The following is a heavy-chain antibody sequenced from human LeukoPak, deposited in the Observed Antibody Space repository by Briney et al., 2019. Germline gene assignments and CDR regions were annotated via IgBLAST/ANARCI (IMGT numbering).Heavy chain of an antibody. CDR2: IIPIFGTA. J-gene: IGHJ5*02. Sequence: AASVKVSCTASGGTFSSYAISWVRQAPGQGLEWMGGIIPIFGTANYAQKFQGRVTITTDESTSTAYMELSSLRSEDTAVYYCARVREDQNDFWSGSNWFDPWGQGTLVTVSS. D-gene: IGHD3-3*01. CDR3: ARVREDQNDFWSGSNWFDP. CDR1: GGTFSSYA. V-gene: IGHV1-69*05.